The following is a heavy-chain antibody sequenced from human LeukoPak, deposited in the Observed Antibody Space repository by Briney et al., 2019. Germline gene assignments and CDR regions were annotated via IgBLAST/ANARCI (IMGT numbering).Heavy chain of an antibody. CDR1: GGSISSHY. D-gene: IGHD6-13*01. CDR3: ARASSAAGFRGYMDV. CDR2: IYYSGST. J-gene: IGHJ6*03. Sequence: SETLSLTYTVSGGSISSHYWSWIRQPPGKGLEWIGYIYYSGSTNYNPSLKSRVTISVDTSKNQFSLKLSSVTAADTAVYYCARASSAAGFRGYMDVWGKGTTVTVSS. V-gene: IGHV4-59*11.